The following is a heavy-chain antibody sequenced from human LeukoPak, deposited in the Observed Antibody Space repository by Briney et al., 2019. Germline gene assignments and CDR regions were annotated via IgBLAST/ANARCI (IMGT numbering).Heavy chain of an antibody. Sequence: GRSLRLSCAASGFTFSSYGMHWVRQAPGKGLEWVAVISYDGSNKYYADSVKGRFTISRDNSKNTLYLQMNSLRAEDTAVYYCARAGGVYDILTGYYYYYYGMDVWGKGTTVTVSS. CDR1: GFTFSSYG. CDR2: ISYDGSNK. CDR3: ARAGGVYDILTGYYYYYYGMDV. D-gene: IGHD3-9*01. J-gene: IGHJ6*04. V-gene: IGHV3-30*03.